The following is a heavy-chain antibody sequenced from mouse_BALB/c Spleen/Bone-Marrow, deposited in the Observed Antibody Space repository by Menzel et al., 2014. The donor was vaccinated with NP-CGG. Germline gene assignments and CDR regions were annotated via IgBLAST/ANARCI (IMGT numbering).Heavy chain of an antibody. CDR1: GYAFTNYL. J-gene: IGHJ2*01. Sequence: VQLQQSGAELVRPGTSVKESCKASGYAFTNYLIEWVKQRPGQGLEWIGVINPGSGGTDYNEKFKGKATLTADKSSSTAYMQLSSLTSDDSAVYFCARIYYGNYYWGQGTTLTVSS. V-gene: IGHV1-54*01. CDR3: ARIYYGNYY. CDR2: INPGSGGT. D-gene: IGHD2-1*01.